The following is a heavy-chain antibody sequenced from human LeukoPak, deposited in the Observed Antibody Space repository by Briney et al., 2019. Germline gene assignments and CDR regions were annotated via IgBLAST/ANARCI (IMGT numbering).Heavy chain of an antibody. CDR3: ARGYYDSSGYYHEYFQH. V-gene: IGHV1-69*05. Sequence: ASVKVSCRGSGGTFSSYAISWVRQAPGQGLEWMGRIIPIFGTANYAQKFQGRVTITTDESTSTAYMELSSLRSEDTAVYYCARGYYDSSGYYHEYFQHWGQGTLVTVSS. D-gene: IGHD3-22*01. CDR2: IIPIFGTA. CDR1: GGTFSSYA. J-gene: IGHJ1*01.